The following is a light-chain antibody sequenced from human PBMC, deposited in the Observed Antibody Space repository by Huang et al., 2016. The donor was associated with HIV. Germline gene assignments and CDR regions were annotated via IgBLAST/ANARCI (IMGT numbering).Light chain of an antibody. CDR3: QQRSSWPLT. V-gene: IGKV3-11*01. Sequence: EIVLTQSPVTLSMSPGQRATLSCRASQNINTDLAWYQPKPGQAPRLLIYDASNRATGIPARFSGSGSGTGFTLTISSLEPEDFVVYFCQQRSSWPLTFGGGTTIEIK. CDR1: QNINTD. CDR2: DAS. J-gene: IGKJ4*01.